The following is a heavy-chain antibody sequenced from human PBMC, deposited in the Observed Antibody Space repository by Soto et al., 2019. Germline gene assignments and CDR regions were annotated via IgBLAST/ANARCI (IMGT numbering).Heavy chain of an antibody. CDR1: GFTFSSYA. J-gene: IGHJ1*01. D-gene: IGHD4-17*01. CDR2: ISGSGGST. CDR3: APLGEDEYFQH. Sequence: GGSLRLSCAASGFTFSSYAMSWVRQAPGKGLEWVSAISGSGGSTYYADSVKGRFTISRDNSKNTLYLQMNSLRAEDTAVYYCAPLGEDEYFQHWGQGTLVTVSS. V-gene: IGHV3-23*01.